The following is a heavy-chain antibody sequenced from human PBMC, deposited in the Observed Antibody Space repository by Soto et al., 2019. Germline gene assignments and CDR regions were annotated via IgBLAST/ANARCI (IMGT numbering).Heavy chain of an antibody. D-gene: IGHD4-17*01. CDR3: ARVTTKSWYFDL. CDR2: IYYSGST. Sequence: QVQLQESGPGLVKPSETLSLTCTVSGGSISSYYWSWIRQPPGKGLEWIGYIYYSGSTNYNPSLKSRVTISVDTSKNQFSPKLSSVTAADTAVYYCARVTTKSWYFDLWDRGTLVTVSS. CDR1: GGSISSYY. J-gene: IGHJ2*01. V-gene: IGHV4-59*08.